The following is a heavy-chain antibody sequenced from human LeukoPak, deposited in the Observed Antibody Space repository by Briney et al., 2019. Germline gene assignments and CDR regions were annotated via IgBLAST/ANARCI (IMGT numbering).Heavy chain of an antibody. J-gene: IGHJ4*02. CDR2: VTGSGGRA. V-gene: IGHV3-23*01. CDR3: AKDKGQQLVPLLGY. D-gene: IGHD6-13*01. CDR1: GFIFSNSA. Sequence: GGSLRLSCAASGFIFSNSAMNWVRQAPGKGLEWVSSVTGSGGRAYYADSVTGRFTISRDNSKNTLYLQMNSLRGEDTAVYYCAKDKGQQLVPLLGYWGQGTLVTVSS.